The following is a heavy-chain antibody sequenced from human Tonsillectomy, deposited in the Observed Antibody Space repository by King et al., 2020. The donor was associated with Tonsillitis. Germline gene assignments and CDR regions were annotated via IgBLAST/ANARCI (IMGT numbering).Heavy chain of an antibody. CDR2: INPSGGST. J-gene: IGHJ4*02. D-gene: IGHD2-15*01. Sequence: VQLVESGAEVKKPGASVKVSCKASGYIFINYYMHWVRQAPGQGLEWMGIINPSGGSTIYAQKFQGRVTMTRDTSTSTVYMELSSLRSEDTAIYYCARDPPGCSGGNCYIDYWGQGTLVTVSS. CDR1: GYIFINYY. CDR3: ARDPPGCSGGNCYIDY. V-gene: IGHV1-46*03.